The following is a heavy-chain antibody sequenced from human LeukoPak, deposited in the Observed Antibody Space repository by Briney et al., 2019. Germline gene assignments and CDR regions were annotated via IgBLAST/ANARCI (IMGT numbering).Heavy chain of an antibody. CDR1: GFIVTSNY. CDR2: MYISGTT. D-gene: IGHD5-18*01. V-gene: IGHV3-53*01. CDR3: ARARSYGSIYYYYYYGMDV. J-gene: IGHJ6*02. Sequence: SGGSLRLSCEASGFIVTSNYMSWVRQAPGKGLEWVSVMYISGTTYYADSVKGRFTISRDSSKNTVFLQMDNLRAEDTAVYYCARARSYGSIYYYYYYGMDVWGQGTTVTVSS.